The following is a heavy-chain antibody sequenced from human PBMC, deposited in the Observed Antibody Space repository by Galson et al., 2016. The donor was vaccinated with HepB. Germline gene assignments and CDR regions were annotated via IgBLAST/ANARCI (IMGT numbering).Heavy chain of an antibody. Sequence: SLTCAVYGGSFSGYYWNWIRQPPGKGLEWIGDIYYSGSTNYNPTLKSRVTLSVDTSKNQFSLKLTSVTAADTAVYYCARDSAGSFDLWGRGTLVTVSS. D-gene: IGHD3-10*01. CDR3: ARDSAGSFDL. V-gene: IGHV4-59*01. CDR2: IYYSGST. J-gene: IGHJ2*01. CDR1: GGSFSGYY.